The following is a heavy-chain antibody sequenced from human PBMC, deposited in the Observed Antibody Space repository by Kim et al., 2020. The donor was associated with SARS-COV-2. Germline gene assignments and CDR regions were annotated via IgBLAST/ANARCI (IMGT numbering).Heavy chain of an antibody. CDR3: AKDPTENPSIGWFDP. V-gene: IGHV3-23*01. J-gene: IGHJ5*02. CDR2: ISGSGGST. CDR1: GFTFSSYA. Sequence: GGSLRLSCAASGFTFSSYAMSWVRQAPGKGLEWVSAISGSGGSTYYADSVKGRFTISRDNSKNTLYLQMNSLRAEDTAVYYCAKDPTENPSIGWFDPWGQGTLVTVSS. D-gene: IGHD2-15*01.